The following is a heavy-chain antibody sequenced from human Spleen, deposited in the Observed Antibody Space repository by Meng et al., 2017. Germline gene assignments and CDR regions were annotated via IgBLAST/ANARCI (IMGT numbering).Heavy chain of an antibody. D-gene: IGHD5-12*01. CDR3: VRFDSGYDLDAFDI. Sequence: ASVKVSCKASGYTFISYDINWVRQATGQGLEWMGWMNPNSGNTGYAQKFQGRVTMTRNTTISTAYMELSSLRSEDTAVYYCVRFDSGYDLDAFDIWGQGTMVTVSS. CDR2: MNPNSGNT. J-gene: IGHJ3*02. V-gene: IGHV1-8*01. CDR1: GYTFISYD.